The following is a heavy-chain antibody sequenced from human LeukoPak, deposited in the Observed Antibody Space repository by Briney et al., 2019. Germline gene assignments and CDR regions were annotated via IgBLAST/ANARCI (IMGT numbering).Heavy chain of an antibody. J-gene: IGHJ5*02. V-gene: IGHV1-18*01. Sequence: ASVKVSCKASGYTFTSYGISWVRQAPGQGLEWMGWISAYNGNTNYAQKLQGRVTMTTDTSTSTAYMELRSLRFDDTAVYYCARADGYSGYDLYWFDPWGQGTLVTVSS. CDR2: ISAYNGNT. CDR3: ARADGYSGYDLYWFDP. D-gene: IGHD5-12*01. CDR1: GYTFTSYG.